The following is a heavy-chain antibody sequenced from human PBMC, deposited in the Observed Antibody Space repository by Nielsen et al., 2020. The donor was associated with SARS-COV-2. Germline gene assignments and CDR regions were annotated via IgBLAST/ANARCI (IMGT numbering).Heavy chain of an antibody. J-gene: IGHJ6*02. Sequence: GGSLRLSCQGSGYNFASHWIGWVRQKPGKGLEWMGIIYPGDFDTRYSPSFKGQVTISADKSITTAYLQFSSLQASDTAIYYCARQGQWLAGGMDVWGQGTTVTVSS. CDR3: ARQGQWLAGGMDV. CDR1: GYNFASHW. CDR2: IYPGDFDT. D-gene: IGHD6-19*01. V-gene: IGHV5-51*01.